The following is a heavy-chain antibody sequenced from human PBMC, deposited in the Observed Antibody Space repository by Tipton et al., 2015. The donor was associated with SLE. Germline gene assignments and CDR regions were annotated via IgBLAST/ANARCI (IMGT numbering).Heavy chain of an antibody. J-gene: IGHJ4*02. CDR1: GGSISSYY. CDR3: ARGNLNFDY. V-gene: IGHV4-59*12. Sequence: TLSLTCTVSGGSISSYYWSWIRQPPGKGLEWIGYIYYSGSTNYNPSLESRLTMSFDTSKNQFSLRLTSVSAADTAMYFCARGNLNFDYWGQGTLLTVSS. CDR2: IYYSGST.